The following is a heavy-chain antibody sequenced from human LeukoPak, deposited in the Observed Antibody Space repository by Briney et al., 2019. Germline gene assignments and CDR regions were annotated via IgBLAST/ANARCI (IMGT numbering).Heavy chain of an antibody. D-gene: IGHD6-13*01. V-gene: IGHV1-18*01. CDR3: AREGGEAAAGNYYYYMDV. Sequence: ASVKVSCKASGYTFTSYGISWVRQAPGQGLEWMGWISAYNGNTNYAQKLQGRVTMTTDTSTSTAYMELRRLRSDDTAVYYCAREGGEAAAGNYYYYMDVWGKGTTVTVSS. J-gene: IGHJ6*03. CDR2: ISAYNGNT. CDR1: GYTFTSYG.